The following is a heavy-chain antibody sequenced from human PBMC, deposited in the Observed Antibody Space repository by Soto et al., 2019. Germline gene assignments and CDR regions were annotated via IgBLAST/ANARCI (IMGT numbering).Heavy chain of an antibody. V-gene: IGHV4-30-4*01. CDR3: ARTYDYDRWFDP. CDR2: IYYSGST. J-gene: IGHJ5*02. D-gene: IGHD3-16*01. CDR1: GGSISSGYFY. Sequence: SETLSLTCTVSGGSISSGYFYWSWVRQPPGKGLEWIGYIYYSGSTYYNPSLKSRVTISVDTSKNQFSLKLSSVTAADTAVYSCARTYDYDRWFDPWGQGTLVTVS.